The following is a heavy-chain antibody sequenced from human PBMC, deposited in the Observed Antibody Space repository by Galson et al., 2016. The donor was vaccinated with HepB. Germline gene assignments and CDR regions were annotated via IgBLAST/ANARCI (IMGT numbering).Heavy chain of an antibody. V-gene: IGHV3-23*01. CDR1: GFTFSNYA. D-gene: IGHD3-10*01. CDR2: ITGSGGST. CDR3: AKLPRFGVDS. J-gene: IGHJ4*02. Sequence: SLRLSCAASGFTFSNYAVSWVRQAPGKGLEWVSLITGSGGSTYYADSVKGRFIISRDNSRNTLYLQMNSLRTEDTAVYYCAKLPRFGVDSWGQGTLVTVSS.